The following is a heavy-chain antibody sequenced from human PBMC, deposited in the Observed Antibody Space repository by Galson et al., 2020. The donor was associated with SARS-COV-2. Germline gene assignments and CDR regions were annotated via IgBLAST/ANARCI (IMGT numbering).Heavy chain of an antibody. D-gene: IGHD2-2*01. V-gene: IGHV3-30*18. CDR2: LSYDGSNK. CDR1: GFTFSSYG. CDR3: AKDRTIVVVPAGRVDY. J-gene: IGHJ4*02. Sequence: TGGSLRLSCAASGFTFSSYGMHWLRQAPGKGLEWVAVLSYDGSNKYYADSVKGRFTISRDNSKNTLYLQMNSLRAEDTAVYYCAKDRTIVVVPAGRVDYWGQGTLVTVS.